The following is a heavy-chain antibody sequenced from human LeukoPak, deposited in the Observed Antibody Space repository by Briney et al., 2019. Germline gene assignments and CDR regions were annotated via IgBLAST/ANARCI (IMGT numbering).Heavy chain of an antibody. D-gene: IGHD4-23*01. CDR2: ISSSGDST. J-gene: IGHJ4*02. V-gene: IGHV3-64*01. CDR1: GFTFSSYA. CDR3: ASSYGSNKNPFEY. Sequence: GGSLRLSCAASGFTFSSYAMHWVRQASGKGLEYVSAISSSGDSTYYANSVRGRFTISRDNSKNTLYRQMGSLRAEDTAVYYCASSYGSNKNPFEYWGQGTLVTVSS.